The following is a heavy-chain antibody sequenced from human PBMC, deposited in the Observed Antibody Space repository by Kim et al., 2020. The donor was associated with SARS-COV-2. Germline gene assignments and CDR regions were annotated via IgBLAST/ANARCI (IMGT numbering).Heavy chain of an antibody. D-gene: IGHD3-10*01. V-gene: IGHV3-23*01. CDR3: AKDGSGSYYAPIDY. J-gene: IGHJ4*02. Sequence: DSGKGRFTSARDNSKNTLYMQMKSLRAEDTAVYYGAKDGSGSYYAPIDYWGQGTLVTVSS.